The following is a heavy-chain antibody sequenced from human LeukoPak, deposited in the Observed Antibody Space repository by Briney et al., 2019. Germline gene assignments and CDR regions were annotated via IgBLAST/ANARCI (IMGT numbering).Heavy chain of an antibody. Sequence: ASVKVSCKASGGTFSSYAISWVRQAPGQGLEWMGVINPSDGSTNYAQKYQDRVTMTRDTSTRTVYMQLSSLRSDDTAVYYCARDVAREFDYWGQGTLVTVPS. J-gene: IGHJ4*02. CDR1: GGTFSSYA. CDR3: ARDVAREFDY. CDR2: INPSDGST. V-gene: IGHV1-46*01.